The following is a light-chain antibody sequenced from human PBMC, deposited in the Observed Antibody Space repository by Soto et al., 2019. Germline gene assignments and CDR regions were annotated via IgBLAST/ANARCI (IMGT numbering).Light chain of an antibody. CDR1: SSDVGGYNY. CDR3: SSYTSNSTRV. Sequence: QSALTQPASVSASPGQSITISCTGTSSDVGGYNYVSWYQQHPGKAPKLMIYEVSNRPSGVSNRFSGSKSGNTASLTISGLQAEDEADYYCSSYTSNSTRVFGGGTKLTVL. V-gene: IGLV2-14*01. J-gene: IGLJ2*01. CDR2: EVS.